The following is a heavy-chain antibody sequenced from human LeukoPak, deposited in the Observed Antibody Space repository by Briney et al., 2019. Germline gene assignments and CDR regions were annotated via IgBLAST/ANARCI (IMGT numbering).Heavy chain of an antibody. Sequence: PGGSLRLSCAASGFHFRTYAMHWVRQAPGKGLEWISIISYDANTKYYADSVKGRFSVSRDNFENTLFLQMNSLRPEDTAVYFCARGYYLDLGSFDYWGQGALVTVSS. CDR3: ARGYYLDLGSFDY. V-gene: IGHV3-30*01. CDR1: GFHFRTYA. CDR2: ISYDANTK. J-gene: IGHJ4*02. D-gene: IGHD3-10*01.